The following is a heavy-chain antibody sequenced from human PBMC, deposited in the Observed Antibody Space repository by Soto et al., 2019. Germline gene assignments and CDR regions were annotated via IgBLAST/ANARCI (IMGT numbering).Heavy chain of an antibody. V-gene: IGHV3-21*01. D-gene: IGHD2-15*01. CDR3: AKDRCSGGYCFYGMDV. Sequence: GGSLRLSCAASGFTFSSYSMNWVRQAPGKGLEWVSSISSSSSYIYYADSVKGRFTISRDNAKNSLYLQMNSLRAEDTAVYYCAKDRCSGGYCFYGMDVWGQGTTVTVSS. CDR2: ISSSSSYI. J-gene: IGHJ6*02. CDR1: GFTFSSYS.